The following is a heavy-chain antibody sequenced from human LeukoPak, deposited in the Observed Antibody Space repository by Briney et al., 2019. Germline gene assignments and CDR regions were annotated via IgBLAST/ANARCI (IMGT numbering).Heavy chain of an antibody. J-gene: IGHJ5*02. Sequence: ASVKVSCKVSGYTLTELSMHWVRQAPGKGLEWMGGFDPEDGETIYAQKFQGRVTMTEDTSTDTAYMELSSLRSEDTAVYYCAAETGWFGELYRSGNWFDPWGQGTLVTVSS. CDR1: GYTLTELS. D-gene: IGHD3-10*01. CDR3: AAETGWFGELYRSGNWFDP. CDR2: FDPEDGET. V-gene: IGHV1-24*01.